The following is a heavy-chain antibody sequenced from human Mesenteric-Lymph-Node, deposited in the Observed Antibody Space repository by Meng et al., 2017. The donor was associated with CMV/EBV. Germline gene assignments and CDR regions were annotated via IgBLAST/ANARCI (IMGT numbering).Heavy chain of an antibody. D-gene: IGHD6-13*01. CDR2: ISGSGGST. Sequence: GGSLRLSCAASGFTFSTYAMSWVRQAPGKGLEWVSAISGSGGSTYYADSVKGRFTISRDNSKNTLYLQMNSLRAEDTAVYYCARDLAAGTFDPWGQGTLVTVSS. CDR1: GFTFSTYA. CDR3: ARDLAAGTFDP. V-gene: IGHV3-23*01. J-gene: IGHJ5*02.